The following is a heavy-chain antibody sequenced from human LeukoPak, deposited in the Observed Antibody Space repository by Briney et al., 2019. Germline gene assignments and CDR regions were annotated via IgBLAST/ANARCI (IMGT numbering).Heavy chain of an antibody. Sequence: AGGSLRLSCAASGFTFSSYWMHWVRQAPGKGLVWVSRINSDGSTTSHADSVKGRFTISRDNAKNTLFLQMNSLRAEDTAVYYCARGGSSSWYGSWGQGTLVTVSS. J-gene: IGHJ5*01. V-gene: IGHV3-74*01. CDR3: ARGGSSSWYGS. CDR2: INSDGSTT. D-gene: IGHD6-13*01. CDR1: GFTFSSYW.